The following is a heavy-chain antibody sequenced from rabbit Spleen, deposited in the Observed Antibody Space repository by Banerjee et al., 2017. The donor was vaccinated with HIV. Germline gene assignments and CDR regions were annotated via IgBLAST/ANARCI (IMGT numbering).Heavy chain of an antibody. Sequence: QSLEESGGRLVTPGTPLTLTCTVSGIDLSSYAITWVRQAPGKGLEWIGIIDGSSTAYYASWARGRFTISKTSSTTVDLKISSPTAEDTATYFCARRFFAFNDDMALNIWGQGTLVTVS. V-gene: IGHV1S69*01. CDR3: ARRFFAFNDDMALNI. CDR2: IDGSSTA. CDR1: GIDLSSYA. D-gene: IGHD2-1*01. J-gene: IGHJ3*01.